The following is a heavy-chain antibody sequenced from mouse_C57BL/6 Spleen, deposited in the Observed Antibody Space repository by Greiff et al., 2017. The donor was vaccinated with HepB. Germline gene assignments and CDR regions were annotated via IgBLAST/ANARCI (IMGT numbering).Heavy chain of an antibody. CDR1: GYTFTDYY. D-gene: IGHD1-3*01. J-gene: IGHJ2*01. V-gene: IGHV1-19*01. CDR2: INPYNGGT. Sequence: EVQLQQSGPVLVKPGASVKMSCKASGYTFTDYYMNWVKQSHGKSLEWIGVINPYNGGTSYNQKFKGKATLTVDKSSSTAYMELNSLTFEDSAVYYCAREGLKDYFDYWGQGTTLTVSS. CDR3: AREGLKDYFDY.